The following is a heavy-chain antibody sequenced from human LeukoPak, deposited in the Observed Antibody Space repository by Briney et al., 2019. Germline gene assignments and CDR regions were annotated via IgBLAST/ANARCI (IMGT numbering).Heavy chain of an antibody. D-gene: IGHD2/OR15-2a*01. Sequence: PGGSLRLSCAASGFTFDDYAMHWVRQAPGKGLEWVSGISWNSGSIGYADSVKGRFTISRDNSKNTLYLQMNSLRAEDTAVYYCARAFPRGYWGQGTLVTVSS. V-gene: IGHV3-9*01. CDR2: ISWNSGSI. J-gene: IGHJ4*02. CDR3: ARAFPRGY. CDR1: GFTFDDYA.